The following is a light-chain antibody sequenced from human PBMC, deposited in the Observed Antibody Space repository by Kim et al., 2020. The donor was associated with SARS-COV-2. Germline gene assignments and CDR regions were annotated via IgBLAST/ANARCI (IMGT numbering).Light chain of an antibody. CDR3: QQRSNWPPGLT. J-gene: IGKJ4*01. V-gene: IGKV3-11*01. CDR1: QSVSSH. CDR2: DAS. Sequence: PGERATLSCRASQSVSSHLAWYLQKPGQAPRLLIYDASNRATGIPARFSGSGSGTDFTLTISSLEPEDFAVYYCQQRSNWPPGLTFGGGTKVDIK.